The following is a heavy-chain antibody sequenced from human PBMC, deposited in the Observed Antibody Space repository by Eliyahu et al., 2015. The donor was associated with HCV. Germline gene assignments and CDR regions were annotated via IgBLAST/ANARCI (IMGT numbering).Heavy chain of an antibody. Sequence: EVQLVESGGGLVKPGGSLRLSXAASGLTFTAHTMIWARQAPGKGLEWVSSISSASTYIDYADSVKGRFTISRDNAKKSLYLEMTSLRDEDTGVYYCASLLGDFWVGPYGMDVWGQGTTVTVSS. CDR3: ASLLGDFWVGPYGMDV. J-gene: IGHJ6*02. CDR2: ISSASTYI. D-gene: IGHD3-3*01. CDR1: GLTFTAHT. V-gene: IGHV3-21*01.